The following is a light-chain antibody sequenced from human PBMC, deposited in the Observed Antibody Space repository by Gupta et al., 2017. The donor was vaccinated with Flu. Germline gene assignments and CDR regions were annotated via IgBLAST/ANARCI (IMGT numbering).Light chain of an antibody. J-gene: IGKJ1*01. CDR3: QHYGSSVWT. V-gene: IGKV3-20*01. Sequence: EIVLTQSPDTLSLFPGERATLSCRASQSLSSSYVAWYQQKAGQAPRLLIYAASSRAIGISDRFSGSGSGTDFTLTISRLEPEDFAVYYCQHYGSSVWTFGQGTKVDFK. CDR2: AAS. CDR1: QSLSSSY.